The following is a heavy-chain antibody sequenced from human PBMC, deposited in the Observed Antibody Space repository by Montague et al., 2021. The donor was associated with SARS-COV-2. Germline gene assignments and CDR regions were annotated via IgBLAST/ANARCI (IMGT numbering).Heavy chain of an antibody. CDR3: ARWGLYGGNPGDGAFDI. D-gene: IGHD4-23*01. Sequence: SETLSLTCTVSGGSISSYYWSWIRQPPGKGLEWIGYIYYSGSTNYNPSLKSRVTISVDTSKNQFSLRLSSVTAADTAVYYCARWGLYGGNPGDGAFDIWGQGTTVTVSS. V-gene: IGHV4-59*01. CDR2: IYYSGST. CDR1: GGSISSYY. J-gene: IGHJ3*02.